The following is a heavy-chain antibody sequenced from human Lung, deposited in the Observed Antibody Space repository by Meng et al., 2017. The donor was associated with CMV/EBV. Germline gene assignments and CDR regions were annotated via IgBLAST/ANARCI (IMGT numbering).Heavy chain of an antibody. CDR3: ARHAGFGELWDAFDI. CDR1: GGSISSSSYY. J-gene: IGHJ3*02. D-gene: IGHD3-10*01. CDR2: IYYSGST. Sequence: SETLSLXXTVSGGSISSSSYYWGWIRQPPGKGLEWIGSIYYSGSTYYNPSLKSRVTISVDTSKNQFSLKLSSVTAADTAVYYCARHAGFGELWDAFDIWGQGTMVPVPS. V-gene: IGHV4-39*01.